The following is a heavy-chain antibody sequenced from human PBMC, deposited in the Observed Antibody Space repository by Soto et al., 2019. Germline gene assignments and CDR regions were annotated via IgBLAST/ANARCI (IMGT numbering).Heavy chain of an antibody. V-gene: IGHV4-59*01. Sequence: SETLSLTCTVSGGSISSYYWSWIRQPPGKELEWIGYIYYSGSTNYNPSLKSRVIISVDTSKNQFSLKLSSVTAWYMAVYYCARDKRGYSYVWVDYWGQGTLVTVSS. CDR3: ARDKRGYSYVWVDY. CDR1: GGSISSYY. D-gene: IGHD5-18*01. CDR2: IYYSGST. J-gene: IGHJ4*02.